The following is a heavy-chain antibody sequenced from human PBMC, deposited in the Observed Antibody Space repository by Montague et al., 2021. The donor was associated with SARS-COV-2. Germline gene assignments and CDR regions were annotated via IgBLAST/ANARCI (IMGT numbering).Heavy chain of an antibody. V-gene: IGHV4-59*01. D-gene: IGHD3-10*01. Sequence: SETLSLTCTVSGASITDSYWSWIRQPPGKGLDWFGDIYYSKSTNYNPSLKSRVTISVDTSKSQFSLKLGSVTAADTAVYYCARVQRGYYYGLGVSAHFDYWAQGTLVTISS. CDR3: ARVQRGYYYGLGVSAHFDY. J-gene: IGHJ4*02. CDR1: GASITDSY. CDR2: IYYSKST.